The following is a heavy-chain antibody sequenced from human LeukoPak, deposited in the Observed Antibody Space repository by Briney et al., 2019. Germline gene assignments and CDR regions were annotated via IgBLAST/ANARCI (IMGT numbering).Heavy chain of an antibody. J-gene: IGHJ4*02. V-gene: IGHV3-11*04. CDR3: ASWAGNTQSDSWSGPFDY. D-gene: IGHD3-3*01. CDR1: GFTLSDHY. CDR2: ISSRGTSM. Sequence: GGSLRLSCTASGFTLSDHYLSWIRQAPGTGLEWLSYISSRGTSMYFADSVKGRFTISRDNAKNSLYLQMSSLRVEDTAVYYCASWAGNTQSDSWSGPFDYWGQGTLVTVSS.